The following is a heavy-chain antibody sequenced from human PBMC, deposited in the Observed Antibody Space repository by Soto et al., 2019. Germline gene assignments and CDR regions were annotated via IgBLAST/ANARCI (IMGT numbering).Heavy chain of an antibody. CDR2: IHGSGSA. V-gene: IGHV4-4*07. CDR3: ARSSHKESWFDP. J-gene: IGHJ5*02. Sequence: QVQLQESGPGLVKPSETLSLTCTVSNGSISNFYWNWIRQSAGKGLEWIGSIHGSGSATYNPSLRSRVTTSVDTSKNQFSLKVNSVTGADTVVYYCARSSHKESWFDPWGQGTLVTVSS. D-gene: IGHD6-13*01. CDR1: NGSISNFY.